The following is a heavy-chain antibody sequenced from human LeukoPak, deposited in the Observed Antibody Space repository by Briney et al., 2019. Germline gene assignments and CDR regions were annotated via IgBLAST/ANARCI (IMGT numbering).Heavy chain of an antibody. V-gene: IGHV1-2*02. J-gene: IGHJ2*01. D-gene: IGHD4-17*01. Sequence: ASVKVSCKASGYTFTGYYMHWVRQAPGQGLEWMGWINPNSGGTNYAQKCQGRVTMTRDTSISTAYMELSRLRSDDTAVYYCARRGASDYGDYDWYFDLWGRGTLVTVSS. CDR3: ARRGASDYGDYDWYFDL. CDR1: GYTFTGYY. CDR2: INPNSGGT.